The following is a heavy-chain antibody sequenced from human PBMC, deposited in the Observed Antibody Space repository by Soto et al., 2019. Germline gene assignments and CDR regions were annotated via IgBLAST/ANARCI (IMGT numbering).Heavy chain of an antibody. V-gene: IGHV1-8*01. CDR3: VRGHRQNGIYTGDS. J-gene: IGHJ4*02. CDR2: MNPTTGNT. D-gene: IGHD2-8*01. Sequence: GASVKVSCKASGYLFSSYDISWLRHATGQGLEWMGWMNPTTGNTGYAQKFQDRVTMTRNNFISTAYMDLISLTAEDTAVYFCVRGHRQNGIYTGDSWRQGTLVTVSS. CDR1: GYLFSSYD.